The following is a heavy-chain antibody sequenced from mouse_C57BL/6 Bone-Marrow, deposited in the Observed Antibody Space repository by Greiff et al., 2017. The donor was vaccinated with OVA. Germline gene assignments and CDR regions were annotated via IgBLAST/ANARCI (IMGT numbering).Heavy chain of an antibody. CDR2: FYPGSGSI. CDR3: ARHEEGYGSTFFDY. Sequence: QVQLQQPGAELVKPGASVKLSCKASGYTFTEYTIHWVKQRPGQGLEWIGWFYPGSGSIKYNEKFKDKATLTADKSSSTVYMELSRLTSEGSAVYYCARHEEGYGSTFFDYWGQGTTLTVSS. CDR1: GYTFTEYT. V-gene: IGHV1-62-2*01. J-gene: IGHJ2*01. D-gene: IGHD2-1*01.